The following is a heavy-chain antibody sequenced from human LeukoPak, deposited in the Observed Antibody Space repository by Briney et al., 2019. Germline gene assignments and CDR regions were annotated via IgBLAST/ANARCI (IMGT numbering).Heavy chain of an antibody. D-gene: IGHD2-15*01. CDR3: ARSWAVVDYLDY. J-gene: IGHJ4*02. CDR2: ITGSTSYM. V-gene: IGHV3-21*01. Sequence: GGSLRLSCAASGFTFSSYSMNWVRQAPGKGLEWVSSITGSTSYMYYADSVRGRFTISRDNAKNSLYLQMRSLRAEDTAVYYCARSWAVVDYLDYWGQGTLVTV. CDR1: GFTFSSYS.